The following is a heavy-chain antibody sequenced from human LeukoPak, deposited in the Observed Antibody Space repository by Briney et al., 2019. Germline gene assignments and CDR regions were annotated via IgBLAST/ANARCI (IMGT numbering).Heavy chain of an antibody. D-gene: IGHD3-10*01. J-gene: IGHJ4*02. CDR1: GGSISSYY. Sequence: SETLSLTCTVSGGSISSYYWSWTRQPPGKGLEWIGYIYYSGSTNYNPSLKSRVTISVDTSKNQFSLKLSSVTAADTAVYYCARDRGVRGVSFFDYWGQGTLVTVSS. CDR2: IYYSGST. V-gene: IGHV4-59*01. CDR3: ARDRGVRGVSFFDY.